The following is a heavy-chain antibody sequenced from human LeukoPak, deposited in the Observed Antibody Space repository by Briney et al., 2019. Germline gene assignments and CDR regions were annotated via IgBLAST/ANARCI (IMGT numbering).Heavy chain of an antibody. CDR2: IKQSGST. CDR3: AREKGYCSGGSCYGGTFDY. Sequence: SETLSLTCAVYGGSFSGYYWSWIRQPPGKGLEWIGEIKQSGSTNYNPSLKSRVTISVDTSKNQFSLKLSSVTAADTAVYYCAREKGYCSGGSCYGGTFDYWGQGTLVTVSS. D-gene: IGHD2-15*01. J-gene: IGHJ4*02. CDR1: GGSFSGYY. V-gene: IGHV4-34*01.